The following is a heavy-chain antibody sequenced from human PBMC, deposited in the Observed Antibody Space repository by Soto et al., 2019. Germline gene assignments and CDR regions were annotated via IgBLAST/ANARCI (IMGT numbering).Heavy chain of an antibody. D-gene: IGHD4-4*01. CDR2: ISYDGGDK. CDR3: ARVPDYNNNWYFDL. CDR1: GFSFSDYT. V-gene: IGHV3-30*14. Sequence: VHLVESGGGLVKPGGSLRLTCAGSGFSFSDYTMNWVRQAPGKGLEWVAVISYDGGDKYYADSVKGRFTISRDNSKNTLYLQMSSLRTDDTAVYYCARVPDYNNNWYFDLWGRGTLVTVSS. J-gene: IGHJ2*01.